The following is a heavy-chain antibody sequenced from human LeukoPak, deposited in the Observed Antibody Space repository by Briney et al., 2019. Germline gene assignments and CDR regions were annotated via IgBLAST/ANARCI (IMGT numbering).Heavy chain of an antibody. Sequence: SCRASGYTFTSYYMHWVRQAPGKGLEWVAVISYDGSNKYYADSVKGRFTISRDNSKNTLYLQMNSLRAEDTAVYYCARDPSYYDSSGYSFDIWGQGTMVTVSS. CDR2: ISYDGSNK. J-gene: IGHJ3*02. D-gene: IGHD3-22*01. CDR1: GYTFTSYY. V-gene: IGHV3-30*04. CDR3: ARDPSYYDSSGYSFDI.